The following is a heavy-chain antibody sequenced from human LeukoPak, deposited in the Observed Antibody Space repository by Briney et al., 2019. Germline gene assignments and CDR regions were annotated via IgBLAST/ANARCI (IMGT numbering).Heavy chain of an antibody. CDR3: TRERDLSLYHFKY. Sequence: GGSLRLSCAASGFTFDSYGMHWVRQAPGKGLEWVAVISYDGNNKYYANSVKGQFTISRDNSKNTLYLQMNSLRAEDTAMYYCTRERDLSLYHFKYWGQGTLVTVSS. CDR2: ISYDGNNK. V-gene: IGHV3-30*03. CDR1: GFTFDSYG. J-gene: IGHJ4*02.